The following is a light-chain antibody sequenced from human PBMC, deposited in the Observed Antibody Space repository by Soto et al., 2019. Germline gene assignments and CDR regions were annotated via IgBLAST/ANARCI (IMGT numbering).Light chain of an antibody. CDR2: VAS. CDR1: QSVRSN. Sequence: EIVMTQSPATLSASPGERATLSCRASQSVRSNLAWYQQKPGQAPRLLIYVASTRATGIPARFSGSVSGTEFTLSIGSMQSEDFAVYYCQQYNNWPPTLGQGTKVDIK. J-gene: IGKJ1*01. V-gene: IGKV3-15*01. CDR3: QQYNNWPPT.